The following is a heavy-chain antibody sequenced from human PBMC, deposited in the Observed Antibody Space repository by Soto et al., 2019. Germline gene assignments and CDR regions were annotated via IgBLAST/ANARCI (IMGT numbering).Heavy chain of an antibody. D-gene: IGHD4-17*01. CDR3: TRDFGPLHDYGDYRTDLFDY. Sequence: GGSLRLSCTASGFTFGDYAMSWFRQAPGKGLEWVGFIRSKAYGGTTEYAASVKGRFTISRDDSKSIAYLQMNSLKTEDTAVYYCTRDFGPLHDYGDYRTDLFDYWGQGTLVTVSS. CDR1: GFTFGDYA. J-gene: IGHJ4*02. V-gene: IGHV3-49*03. CDR2: IRSKAYGGTT.